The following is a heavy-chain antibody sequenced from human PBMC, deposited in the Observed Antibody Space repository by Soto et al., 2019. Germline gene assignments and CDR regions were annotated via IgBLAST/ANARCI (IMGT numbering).Heavy chain of an antibody. V-gene: IGHV1-18*01. D-gene: IGHD3-3*01. J-gene: IGHJ6*02. CDR1: GYTFTSYG. CDR2: ISAYNGNT. CDR3: ARDQGVVMGGLGVRPTYYYYGMDV. Sequence: GASVKVSCKASGYTFTSYGISWVRQAPGQGLEWMGWISAYNGNTNYAQKLQGRVTMTTDTSTSTAYMELRSLRSDDTAVYYCARDQGVVMGGLGVRPTYYYYGMDVWGQGTTVTVSS.